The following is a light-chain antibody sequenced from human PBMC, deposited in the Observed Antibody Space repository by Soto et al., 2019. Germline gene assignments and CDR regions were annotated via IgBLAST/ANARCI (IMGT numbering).Light chain of an antibody. Sequence: EIVLTQSPGTLSLSPGERATLSCRASQSVSSSYLAWYQQKPGQAPRLLIYGASSRATGIPDRFSGSRSGTDFTLTISRLEPKDFAVYYCQQYGSSPPWTFGQGTKVEIK. V-gene: IGKV3-20*01. CDR1: QSVSSSY. CDR2: GAS. J-gene: IGKJ1*01. CDR3: QQYGSSPPWT.